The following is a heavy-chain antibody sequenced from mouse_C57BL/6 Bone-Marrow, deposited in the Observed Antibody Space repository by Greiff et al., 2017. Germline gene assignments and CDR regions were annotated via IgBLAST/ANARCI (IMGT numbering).Heavy chain of an antibody. J-gene: IGHJ3*01. CDR1: GYTFTSYW. Sequence: QVQLQQPGAELVKPGASVKMSCKASGYTFTSYWITWVQPRPGQGLEWIGDIYPGSGSTNYNEKFKSKATLTVDTSSSTAYMQLSSLTSEDSAVYYCARSVFAYWGQGTLVTVSA. V-gene: IGHV1-55*01. D-gene: IGHD1-1*01. CDR2: IYPGSGST. CDR3: ARSVFAY.